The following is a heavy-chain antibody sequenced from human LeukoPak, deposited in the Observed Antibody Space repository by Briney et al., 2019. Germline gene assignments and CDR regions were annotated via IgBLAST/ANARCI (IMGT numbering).Heavy chain of an antibody. CDR2: INPNSGGA. CDR3: ARDVNVYNSGWYCAY. D-gene: IGHD6-19*01. CDR1: GYTFTGYY. J-gene: IGHJ4*02. Sequence: ASVKVSCKASGYTFTGYYMHWVRQAPGQGLQWMGWINPNSGGATYAQNFRGRVTMTRDTSINTAYMELTRLTSNGTAVYYSARDVNVYNSGWYCAYWGQGTLVTVSS. V-gene: IGHV1-2*02.